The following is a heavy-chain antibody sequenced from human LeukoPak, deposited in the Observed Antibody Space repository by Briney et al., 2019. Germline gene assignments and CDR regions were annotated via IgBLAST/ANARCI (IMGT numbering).Heavy chain of an antibody. CDR1: GYTFTSYG. V-gene: IGHV1-18*01. CDR2: ISAYNGNT. J-gene: IGHJ5*02. CDR3: ARKTSSSWYEGWFDP. D-gene: IGHD6-13*01. Sequence: ASVKVSCKASGYTFTSYGISWVRQAPGQGLEWMGWISAYNGNTNYAQKLQGRVTMTTDTSTSTAYMELRSLRSDDTAVYYCARKTSSSWYEGWFDPWGQGTLVTVSS.